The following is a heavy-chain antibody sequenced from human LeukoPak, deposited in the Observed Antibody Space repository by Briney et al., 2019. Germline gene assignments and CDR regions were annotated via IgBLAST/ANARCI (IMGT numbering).Heavy chain of an antibody. Sequence: GGSLRLSCAASGSAFSGYGMHWVRQAPGKGLEWVAFIRYDGSNKYYADSVKGRFTISRDNSRNTLYLQLNTLRAEDTAVYFCAKEESNQLLSTWGQGTLVTVSS. CDR2: IRYDGSNK. CDR3: AKEESNQLLST. CDR1: GSAFSGYG. V-gene: IGHV3-30*02. D-gene: IGHD2-2*01. J-gene: IGHJ4*02.